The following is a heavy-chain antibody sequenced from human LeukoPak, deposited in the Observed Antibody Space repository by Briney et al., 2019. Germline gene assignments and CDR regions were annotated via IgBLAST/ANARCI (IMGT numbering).Heavy chain of an antibody. CDR1: AFTFSNAW. CDR3: TTGDCGGASCFSVLS. Sequence: GGSLRLSCAASAFTFSNAWMTWVRQAPGKGLEWVGRMKRKTDGGTIDYAAPVKGRFTISREDSKNTLYLQMNSLKTEDTAVYYCTTGDCGGASCFSVLSWGQGTLVSVSS. J-gene: IGHJ5*02. D-gene: IGHD2-15*01. V-gene: IGHV3-15*01. CDR2: MKRKTDGGTI.